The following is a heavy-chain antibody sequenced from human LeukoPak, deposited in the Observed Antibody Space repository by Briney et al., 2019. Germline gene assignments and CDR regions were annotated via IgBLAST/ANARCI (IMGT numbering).Heavy chain of an antibody. Sequence: AESLTLTCAASGFTFNSFWMSWVRQPPGKGLEWVAHIKHDGTEKDYVSSVKGRFTISRDNAKNSLFLQMNSLRAEDTAVYYCARGPFYCGGDCYSYFEYWGQGTLVTVSS. CDR1: GFTFNSFW. CDR3: ARGPFYCGGDCYSYFEY. CDR2: IKHDGTEK. J-gene: IGHJ4*02. D-gene: IGHD2-21*02. V-gene: IGHV3-7*03.